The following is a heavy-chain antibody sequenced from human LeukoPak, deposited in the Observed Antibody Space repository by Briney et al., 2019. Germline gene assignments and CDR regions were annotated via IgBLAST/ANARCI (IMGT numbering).Heavy chain of an antibody. Sequence: GASVKVSCKASGYTFTSYGISWVRQAPGQGLEWMGWISAYNGNTNYAQKLQGRVTMTTDTSTSTAYMELRSLRSEDTAVYYCATDLAAAGIKVGWFDPWGQGTLVTVSS. CDR3: ATDLAAAGIKVGWFDP. J-gene: IGHJ5*02. CDR2: ISAYNGNT. V-gene: IGHV1-18*01. D-gene: IGHD6-13*01. CDR1: GYTFTSYG.